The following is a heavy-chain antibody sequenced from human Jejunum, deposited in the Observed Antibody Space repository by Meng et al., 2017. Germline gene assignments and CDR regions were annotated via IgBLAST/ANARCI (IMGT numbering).Heavy chain of an antibody. D-gene: IGHD5-12*01. CDR2: IYHTGST. Sequence: PSGPLALTSAVSGGSISDSNWWSWVRQPPGKGLEWIGEIYHTGSTNYTTSIKSRVTMSLDKSKNQFFLDLTSVTAADTAVYYCARDLLGPAIAASGYFDHWGQGTLVTVSS. CDR3: ARDLLGPAIAASGYFDH. V-gene: IGHV4-4*02. CDR1: GGSISDSNW. J-gene: IGHJ5*02.